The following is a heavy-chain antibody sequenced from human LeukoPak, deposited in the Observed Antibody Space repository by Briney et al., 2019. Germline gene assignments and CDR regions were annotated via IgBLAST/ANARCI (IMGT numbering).Heavy chain of an antibody. CDR1: GGSISSYY. Sequence: SETLSLTCTASGGSISSYYWSWIRQPPGKGLEWIGYIYYSGSTNYNPSLKSRVTISVDTSKNQFSLKLSSVTAADTAVYYCASNSGYSYGEFDYWGQGTLVTVSS. D-gene: IGHD5-18*01. V-gene: IGHV4-59*01. CDR2: IYYSGST. J-gene: IGHJ4*02. CDR3: ASNSGYSYGEFDY.